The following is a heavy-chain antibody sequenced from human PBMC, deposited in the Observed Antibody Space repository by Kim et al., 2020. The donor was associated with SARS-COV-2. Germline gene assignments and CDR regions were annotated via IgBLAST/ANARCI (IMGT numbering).Heavy chain of an antibody. J-gene: IGHJ4*02. V-gene: IGHV3-30*03. Sequence: GGSLRLSCAVSGFTFSTYGMHWVRQAPGKGLEWLAFISFDGSNEYYAESVKGRCTISRDNSKNTVYLQMNSLRVEDTAVYYCARDRRDYYETKTYSFIGTPVFWGQGTRVPVST. D-gene: IGHD3-22*01. CDR2: ISFDGSNE. CDR1: GFTFSTYG. CDR3: ARDRRDYYETKTYSFIGTPVF.